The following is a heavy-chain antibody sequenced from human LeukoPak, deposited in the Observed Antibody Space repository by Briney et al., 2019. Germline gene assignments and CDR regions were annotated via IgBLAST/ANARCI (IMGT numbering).Heavy chain of an antibody. D-gene: IGHD7-27*01. CDR2: IYHTGST. Sequence: SETLSLTCTISGGSVSDYHWSWIRQSPGKGLEWIGYIYHTGSTSYSPSLKSRVTISADTSQNQFSLKLSSVTAADTAVYYCASRKLGNDCWGQGTLVTVSS. CDR1: GGSVSDYH. J-gene: IGHJ4*02. V-gene: IGHV4-59*02. CDR3: ASRKLGNDC.